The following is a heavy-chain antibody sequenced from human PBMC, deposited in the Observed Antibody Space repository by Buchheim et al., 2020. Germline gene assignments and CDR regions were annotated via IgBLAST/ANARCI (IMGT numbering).Heavy chain of an antibody. CDR2: ISYDGSNK. V-gene: IGHV3-30*18. CDR3: AKEDKGVFGY. Sequence: QVQLVESGGGVVQPGRSLRLSCAASGFTFSSYGMHWVRQAPGKGLEWVAIISYDGSNKYYVDSVKGRFTISRDNSKSTLYLQMNSLRAEDTAVYYCAKEDKGVFGYWGQGTL. D-gene: IGHD2-8*01. J-gene: IGHJ4*02. CDR1: GFTFSSYG.